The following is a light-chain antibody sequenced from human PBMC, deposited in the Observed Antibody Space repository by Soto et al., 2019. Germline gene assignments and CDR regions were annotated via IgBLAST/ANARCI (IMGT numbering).Light chain of an antibody. V-gene: IGLV2-14*03. CDR3: SSYTSSSTRV. J-gene: IGLJ1*01. Sequence: QSALTQPASVSGSPGQSITISCTGNSSDVGGYKYVSWYQQHPGKAPKLMIYDIRNRPSGVSNRFSGSKSGNTASLTISGLQAEDEAIYYCSSYTSSSTRVFGTGTKLTVL. CDR2: DIR. CDR1: SSDVGGYKY.